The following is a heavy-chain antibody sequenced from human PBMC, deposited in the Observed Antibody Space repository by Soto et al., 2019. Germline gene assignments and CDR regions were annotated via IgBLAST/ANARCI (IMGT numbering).Heavy chain of an antibody. CDR1: GYTPTELS. CDR3: AFRWSHNWFDP. D-gene: IGHD6-13*01. CDR2: FDPEDGET. J-gene: IGHJ5*02. V-gene: IGHV1-24*01. Sequence: ASVRVSCKVCGYTPTELSMHWVRQAPGKGLEWMGGFDPEDGETIYAQKFQGRVTMTEDTSTDTAYMELSSLRSEDTAVYYCAFRWSHNWFDPLGQGTLVTLSS.